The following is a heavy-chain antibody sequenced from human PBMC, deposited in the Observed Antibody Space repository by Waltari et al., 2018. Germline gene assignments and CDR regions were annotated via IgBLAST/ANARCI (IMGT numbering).Heavy chain of an antibody. CDR3: ARQRGSSLYLYFDL. CDR1: GYSFPNYW. J-gene: IGHJ2*01. D-gene: IGHD3-16*01. V-gene: IGHV5-51*01. CDR2: IYPGDSNT. Sequence: EAQLVQSGAEVKKPGESLTISRKASGYSFPNYWIGWVRQMPGKGLEWMGIIYPGDSNTRYNPSFQGQVTISADKSISTAYLQWSSLKASDTAIYYCARQRGSSLYLYFDLWGRGTLVTVSS.